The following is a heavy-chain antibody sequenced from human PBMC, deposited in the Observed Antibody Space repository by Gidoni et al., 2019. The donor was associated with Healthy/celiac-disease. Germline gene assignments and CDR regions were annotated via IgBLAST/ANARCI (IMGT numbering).Heavy chain of an antibody. J-gene: IGHJ5*02. CDR3: ARVEAQGSPLLVGFDP. Sequence: QVQLQESGPGLVKPSETLSLTCTVSGGSISSYYWSWIRQPPGKGLEWIGYIYYSGSTNYNPSLKSRVTISVDTSKNQFSLKLSSVTAADTAVYYCARVEAQGSPLLVGFDPWGQGTLVTVSS. CDR2: IYYSGST. V-gene: IGHV4-59*01. D-gene: IGHD6-6*01. CDR1: GGSISSYY.